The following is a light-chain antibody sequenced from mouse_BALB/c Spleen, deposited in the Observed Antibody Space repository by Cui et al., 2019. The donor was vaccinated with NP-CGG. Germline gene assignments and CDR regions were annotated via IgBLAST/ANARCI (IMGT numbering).Light chain of an antibody. CDR3: ALWYSNHWV. J-gene: IGLJ1*01. V-gene: IGLV1*01. Sequence: QAVVTRESARTTSPGETVTLTCRSNTGAVTTSNYANWVQEKPDHLFTGLIGGTNNRVPGVPARFSGSLIGDKATLTITGAQTEDEAIYFCALWYSNHWVFGGGTKLTVL. CDR1: TGAVTTSNY. CDR2: GTN.